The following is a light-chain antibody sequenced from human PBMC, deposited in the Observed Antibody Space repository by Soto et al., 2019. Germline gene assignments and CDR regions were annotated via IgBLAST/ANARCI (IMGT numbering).Light chain of an antibody. CDR3: SSYTSSSTRV. CDR1: SSDVGAYDF. V-gene: IGLV2-14*03. J-gene: IGLJ1*01. CDR2: EVS. Sequence: ALTQPASVSGSPGQSITISCTGTSSDVGAYDFVSWYQQHPDKAPKLMIYEVSNRPSGVSNRFSGSKSVNTATLTISGLQAEDEAGYYCSSYTSSSTRVFGTGTKVTVL.